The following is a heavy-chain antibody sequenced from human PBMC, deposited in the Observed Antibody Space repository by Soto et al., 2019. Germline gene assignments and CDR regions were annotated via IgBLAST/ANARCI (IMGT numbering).Heavy chain of an antibody. Sequence: QVQLVESGGGVVQPGRSLRLSCAASGFSFSSYGMHWVRQAPGKGLEWVAVISYDGSNEYYADSVKGRFTISRDNSKNTLYLQMNSLRAEDTDGYYWAKDRGGMDVWGQGTTVTVSS. CDR3: AKDRGGMDV. CDR2: ISYDGSNE. CDR1: GFSFSSYG. V-gene: IGHV3-30*18. J-gene: IGHJ6*02.